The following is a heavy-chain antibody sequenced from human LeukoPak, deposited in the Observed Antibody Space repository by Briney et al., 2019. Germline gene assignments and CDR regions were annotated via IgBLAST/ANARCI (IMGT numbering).Heavy chain of an antibody. CDR2: IKQDGSEK. J-gene: IGHJ3*02. Sequence: GGSLRLSCAASGFTFSRNWMSWVRQAPGKGLEWVANIKQDGSEKNYVDSVKGRFTISRDNAKNSLYLQMNSLRAEDPAVYYGARDSAYCSSTSCVGDAFDIWAQGTMVTVSS. CDR3: ARDSAYCSSTSCVGDAFDI. D-gene: IGHD2-2*01. CDR1: GFTFSRNW. V-gene: IGHV3-7*03.